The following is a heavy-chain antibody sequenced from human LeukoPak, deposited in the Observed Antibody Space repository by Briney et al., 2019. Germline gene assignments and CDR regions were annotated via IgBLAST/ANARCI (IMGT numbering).Heavy chain of an antibody. J-gene: IGHJ3*02. V-gene: IGHV4-59*01. CDR1: DGPITTYY. CDR3: PRAFRERIRSFDI. Sequence: PSETLSLTCTVSDGPITTYYWNWIRQPPGKGLEWIGYINHSGDPSYNPSLKRRVTISVDTSKNQFSLKLNSVAGADTAVYYCPRAFRERIRSFDIWGQGTLVTVSS. CDR2: INHSGDP. D-gene: IGHD1-26*01.